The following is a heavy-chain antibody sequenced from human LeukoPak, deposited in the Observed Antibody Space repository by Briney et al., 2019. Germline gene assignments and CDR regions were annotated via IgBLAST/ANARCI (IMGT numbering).Heavy chain of an antibody. CDR1: GFVFSASY. Sequence: GGSLRLCCAASGFVFSASYMSWVRKAPGKGLEWVATIKPDGSEKYHVDSVSGRFTISRDNTNDSLFLQMNSLRVDDTAVYYCVRGGTYWTVSWGQGTLVNVS. CDR3: VRGGTYWTVS. J-gene: IGHJ5*01. CDR2: IKPDGSEK. V-gene: IGHV3-7*01.